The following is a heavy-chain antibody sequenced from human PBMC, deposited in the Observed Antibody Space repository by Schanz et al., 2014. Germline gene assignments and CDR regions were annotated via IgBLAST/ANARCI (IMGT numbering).Heavy chain of an antibody. V-gene: IGHV3-33*06. Sequence: QVQLVESGGGVVQPGRSLRLSCAASGFTFSAYGMHWVRQAPGQGLEWVAVIWYDGNNKYYADSVKGRFTISRDNSKNTLYPQMISLRAEATSLYYCAKDRHREYGCKPQGFDIWGQGTMVTVSS. CDR1: GFTFSAYG. J-gene: IGHJ3*02. D-gene: IGHD4-17*01. CDR2: IWYDGNNK. CDR3: AKDRHREYGCKPQGFDI.